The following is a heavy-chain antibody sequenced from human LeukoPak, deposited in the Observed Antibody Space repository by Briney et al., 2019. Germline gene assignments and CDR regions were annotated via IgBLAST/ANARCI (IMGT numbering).Heavy chain of an antibody. CDR2: ISSSSSTI. J-gene: IGHJ6*02. V-gene: IGHV3-48*04. Sequence: PGGSLRLSCTASGFTFNGYGMNWVRQAPGKGLEWVSYISSSSSTIYYADSVKGRFTISRDNAKNSLYLQMNSLRAKDTAVYYCARKLGIFWMSKNYYGMDVWGQGTTVTVSS. D-gene: IGHD3-9*01. CDR1: GFTFNGYG. CDR3: ARKLGIFWMSKNYYGMDV.